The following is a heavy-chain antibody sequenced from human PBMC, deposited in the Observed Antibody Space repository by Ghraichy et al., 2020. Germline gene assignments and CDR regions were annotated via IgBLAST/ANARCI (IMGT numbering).Heavy chain of an antibody. D-gene: IGHD2-15*01. J-gene: IGHJ6*02. CDR1: GGTFSSYA. CDR2: IIPIFGTA. Sequence: SVKVSYKASGGTFSSYAISWVRQAPGQGLEWMGGIIPIFGTANYAQKFQGRVTITADESTSTAYMELSSLRSEDTAVYYCARGEGVVAATNYYYYGMDVWGQGTTVTVSS. V-gene: IGHV1-69*13. CDR3: ARGEGVVAATNYYYYGMDV.